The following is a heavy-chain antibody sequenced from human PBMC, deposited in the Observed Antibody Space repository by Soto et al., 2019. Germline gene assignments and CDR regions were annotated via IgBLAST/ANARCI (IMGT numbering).Heavy chain of an antibody. CDR2: ISYDGSNK. CDR3: AGTTQYYDFWSGYHLDY. CDR1: GFTFSSYG. V-gene: IGHV3-30*03. Sequence: GSLRLSCAASGFTFSSYGMHWVRQAPGKGLEWVAVISYDGSNKYYADSVKGRFTISRDNSKNTLYLQMNSLRAEDTAVYYCAGTTQYYDFWSGYHLDYWGQGTLGTVSS. J-gene: IGHJ4*02. D-gene: IGHD3-3*01.